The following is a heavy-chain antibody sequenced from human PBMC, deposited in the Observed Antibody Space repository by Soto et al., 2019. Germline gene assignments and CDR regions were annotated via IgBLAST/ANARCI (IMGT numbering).Heavy chain of an antibody. CDR3: ARCMGFDGSGYAFFDS. CDR2: VSSSSSYI. CDR1: GFTFSGHT. Sequence: EVQLVESGGGLVKPGGSLRLSCAASGFTFSGHTINWVRQAPGKGLEWVSSVSSSSSYIYYADSVKGRFTVSRDNAEKSLYLHMNSLSAEDTAIYYCARCMGFDGSGYAFFDSWGQGTLVTVSS. J-gene: IGHJ4*02. D-gene: IGHD3-10*01. V-gene: IGHV3-21*01.